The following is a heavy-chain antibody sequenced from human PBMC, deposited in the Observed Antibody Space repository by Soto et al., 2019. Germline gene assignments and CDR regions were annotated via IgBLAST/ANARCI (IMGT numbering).Heavy chain of an antibody. V-gene: IGHV4-39*01. D-gene: IGHD3-3*01. CDR3: ATADGFGVVTPFFEY. Sequence: QLQLQESGPGLVKPSETLSLTCTVSGGSISSRSHYWGWIRQSPGKHLEWIGSSFYSGSTYYNPSLKTRATTSVNTTKNQVSLKLYSVTAADTAVYYCATADGFGVVTPFFEYWGQGILVTVSS. CDR1: GGSISSRSHY. J-gene: IGHJ4*02. CDR2: SFYSGST.